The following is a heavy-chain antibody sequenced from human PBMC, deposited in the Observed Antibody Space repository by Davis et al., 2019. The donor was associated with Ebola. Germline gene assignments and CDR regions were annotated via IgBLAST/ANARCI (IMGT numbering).Heavy chain of an antibody. D-gene: IGHD1-14*01. CDR1: GFTFSSYG. J-gene: IGHJ4*02. Sequence: PGGSLRLSCAASGFTFSSYGIHWVRQAPGKGLAWVAVISPDGTNKNYADSVKGRFIISRDNSKNTLYLQMNSLRAEDTAVYYCARDGGHNPSTSADYWGQGTLVTVSS. CDR2: ISPDGTNK. CDR3: ARDGGHNPSTSADY. V-gene: IGHV3-30*03.